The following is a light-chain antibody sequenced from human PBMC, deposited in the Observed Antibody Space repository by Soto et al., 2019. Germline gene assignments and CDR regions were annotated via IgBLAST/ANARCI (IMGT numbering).Light chain of an antibody. CDR3: AAWDDSLNGVV. V-gene: IGLV1-44*01. Sequence: QSVLTQPPSASGTPGQRVTISCSGSSSNIGSNSVNWYQQLPGTAPKLLMYSSNQRPSGVPDRFPGSKSGTSASLAISGLQSEDEADYYCAAWDDSLNGVVFGGGTKVTVL. CDR1: SSNIGSNS. CDR2: SSN. J-gene: IGLJ2*01.